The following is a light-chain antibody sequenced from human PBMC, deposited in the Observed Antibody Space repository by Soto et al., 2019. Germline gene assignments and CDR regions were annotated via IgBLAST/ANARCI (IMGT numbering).Light chain of an antibody. CDR3: QQSYSTPRT. J-gene: IGKJ1*01. Sequence: DIQMTPSPSSLSASVGDRVTITCRASQSISNSLNWYQQKPGKAPKLLMYAASSLQSGVPSTFSGSGSGTDFTLTISSLQPEYFATDYCQQSYSTPRTFGQGTKVEIK. V-gene: IGKV1-39*01. CDR2: AAS. CDR1: QSISNS.